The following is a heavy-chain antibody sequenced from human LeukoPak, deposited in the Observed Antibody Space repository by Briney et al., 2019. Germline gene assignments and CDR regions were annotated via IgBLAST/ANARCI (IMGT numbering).Heavy chain of an antibody. CDR1: GFAFSSYG. CDR2: IHYDSTTE. CDR3: AELGITMIGGV. V-gene: IGHV3-30*02. J-gene: IGHJ6*04. D-gene: IGHD3-10*02. Sequence: GGSLRLSCAALGFAFSSYGMPWVRQAPGKGLEWVAYIHYDSTTEDYADSVKGRFTISRDNAKNSLYLQMNSLRAEDTAVYYCAELGITMIGGVWGKGTTVTISS.